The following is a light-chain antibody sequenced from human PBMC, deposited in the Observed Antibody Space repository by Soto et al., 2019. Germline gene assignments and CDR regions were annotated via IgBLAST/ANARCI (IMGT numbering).Light chain of an antibody. CDR1: QSITTY. V-gene: IGKV1-39*01. CDR2: GAS. CDR3: QQRVTCRQLT. Sequence: DIQMTQYPSSLSASVGDRVTITFGASQSITTYLNWYQHKPGKAPKLLISGASSLQTGVPSRFGGRGSGPDFTLTIRSLQPEDFAIYYCQQRVTCRQLTYGGGTKVDI. J-gene: IGKJ4*01.